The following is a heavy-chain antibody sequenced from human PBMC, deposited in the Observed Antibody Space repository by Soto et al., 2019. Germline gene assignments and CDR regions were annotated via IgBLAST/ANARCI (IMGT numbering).Heavy chain of an antibody. CDR3: ARGTGSGSFVIDY. D-gene: IGHD3-10*01. CDR1: GFPFTSYA. Sequence: QVLLVESGGGVVQPGTSLTLSCAASGFPFTSYAMHWVRQTPEKGLQWLTIISSDGSTIHYVDSVKGRFTISRDNSKNTVYLQMNSLRADDTAVYYCARGTGSGSFVIDYWGQGTLVTGSS. CDR2: ISSDGSTI. J-gene: IGHJ4*02. V-gene: IGHV3-30-3*01.